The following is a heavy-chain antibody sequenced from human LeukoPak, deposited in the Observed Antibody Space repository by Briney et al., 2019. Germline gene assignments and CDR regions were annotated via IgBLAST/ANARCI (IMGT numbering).Heavy chain of an antibody. J-gene: IGHJ5*02. D-gene: IGHD4-23*01. V-gene: IGHV3-33*01. CDR3: GRDVYGGNSGGWFDP. CDR2: IWYDGSNK. Sequence: PGRSLRLSCAASGFTFSSYGMHWVRQAPGKGLEGVAVIWYDGSNKYYADSVKGRFTISRDNSKNTLYLQMNSLRAEDTAVYYCGRDVYGGNSGGWFDPWGQGTLVTVSS. CDR1: GFTFSSYG.